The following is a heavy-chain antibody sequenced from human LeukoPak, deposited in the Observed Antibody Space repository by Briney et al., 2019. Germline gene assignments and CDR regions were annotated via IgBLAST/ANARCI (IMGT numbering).Heavy chain of an antibody. CDR3: ARDYKYAFDN. V-gene: IGHV3-48*01. CDR1: GFTFSAYS. Sequence: GGSLRLSCAATGFTFSAYSMNRVRQAPGKGLEWISYIGINSGNTNYADSVKGRFTISGDKAKNSLYLQMNSLRVEDTAVYYCARDYKYAFDNWGQGTLVTVSS. J-gene: IGHJ4*02. D-gene: IGHD5-24*01. CDR2: IGINSGNT.